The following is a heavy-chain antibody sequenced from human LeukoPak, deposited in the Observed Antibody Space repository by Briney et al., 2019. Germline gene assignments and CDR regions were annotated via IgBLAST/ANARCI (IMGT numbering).Heavy chain of an antibody. Sequence: ASVKVSCKASGYTFTSYGISWVRQAPGQGREWMGWISAYNGNTNYAQKLQGRVTMTTDTSTSTAYLELRSLRSDDTAVYYCARAPTAHSYGYPDFDYSGQGTLVTVSS. V-gene: IGHV1-18*04. CDR3: ARAPTAHSYGYPDFDY. D-gene: IGHD5-18*01. J-gene: IGHJ4*02. CDR1: GYTFTSYG. CDR2: ISAYNGNT.